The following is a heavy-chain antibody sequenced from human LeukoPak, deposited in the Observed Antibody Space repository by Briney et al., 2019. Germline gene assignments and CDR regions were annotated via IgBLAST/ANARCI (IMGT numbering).Heavy chain of an antibody. CDR2: IYSSGST. D-gene: IGHD6-13*01. CDR3: ARVGSNWYPLDY. J-gene: IGHJ4*02. CDR1: GGSISGYY. V-gene: IGHV4-59*01. Sequence: PSETLSLTCTVSGGSISGYYWSWNRQPPGKGLEWIGYIYSSGSTNYNPSLESRVTISVDTSKNQFSLKLSSVTAADTAVYYCARVGSNWYPLDYWGQGTLVTVSS.